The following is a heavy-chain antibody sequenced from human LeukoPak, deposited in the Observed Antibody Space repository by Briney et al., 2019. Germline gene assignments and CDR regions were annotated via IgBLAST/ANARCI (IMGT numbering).Heavy chain of an antibody. Sequence: GSLRLSCESSGFFFTTYSMNWVRQAPGKGLEWIGEINHSGSTNYNPSLRTRVTISVDTSKNQFSLKLTSVTVADTAMYYCAARGEYSGSGTRWGQGALVTVSS. D-gene: IGHD3-10*01. V-gene: IGHV4-34*01. J-gene: IGHJ4*02. CDR3: AARGEYSGSGTR. CDR2: INHSGST. CDR1: GFFFTTYS.